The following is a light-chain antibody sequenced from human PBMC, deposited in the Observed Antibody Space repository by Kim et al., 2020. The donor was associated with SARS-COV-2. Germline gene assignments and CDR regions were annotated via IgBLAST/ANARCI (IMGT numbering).Light chain of an antibody. CDR2: DAS. V-gene: IGKV3-11*01. J-gene: IGKJ1*01. CDR1: QSVNSY. Sequence: EIVLTQSPATLSLSPGERATLSCRASQSVNSYLAWYQQKPGQAPSLLIYDASNRATGIPARFSGSGSGTDFTLTISSLEPEDFALYYCQQRNNWPWTFGQGTKVE. CDR3: QQRNNWPWT.